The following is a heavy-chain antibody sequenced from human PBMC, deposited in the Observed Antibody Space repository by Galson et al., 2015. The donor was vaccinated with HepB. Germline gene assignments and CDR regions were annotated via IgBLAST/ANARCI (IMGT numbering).Heavy chain of an antibody. CDR3: ARGGSGATKDDYFDY. D-gene: IGHD2-15*01. CDR1: GFTFSSFS. V-gene: IGHV3-21*01. Sequence: SLRLSCAASGFTFSSFSINWVRQAPGKGLEWVSSISSNSKVIFYADSVKGRFTISRDNAKNSLYLQMNSLRADDTAVYYSARGGSGATKDDYFDYWGQGNLVTVSS. J-gene: IGHJ4*02. CDR2: ISSNSKVI.